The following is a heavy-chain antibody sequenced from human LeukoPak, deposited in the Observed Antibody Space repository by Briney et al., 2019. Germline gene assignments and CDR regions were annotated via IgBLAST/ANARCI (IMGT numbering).Heavy chain of an antibody. J-gene: IGHJ5*02. CDR3: ARSYCSSSICYARATGWFDP. CDR1: GYTFTRYG. V-gene: IGHV1-18*01. D-gene: IGHD2-2*01. CDR2: ITAYNGNT. Sequence: ASVKVSCKASGYTFTRYGISWVRQAPGQGLKWMGWITAYNGNTNCAQKFQGRVTMTTDTSTSTAYMELTSLRSDDTAVYYCARSYCSSSICYARATGWFDPWGQGTLVTVSS.